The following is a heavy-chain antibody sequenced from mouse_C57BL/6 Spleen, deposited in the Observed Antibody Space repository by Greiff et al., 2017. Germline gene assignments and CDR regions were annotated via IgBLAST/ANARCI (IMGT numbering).Heavy chain of an antibody. CDR1: GYTFTSYW. CDR3: ARGANWDTFDY. V-gene: IGHV1-53*01. D-gene: IGHD4-1*01. CDR2: INPSSGYT. J-gene: IGHJ2*01. Sequence: QVQLQQPGTELVKPGASVKLSCKASGYTFTSYWMHWVKQRPGQGLEWIGNINPSSGYTKYNQKFKDKATLTADKSSSTAYMQLSSLTSEDSAVYYCARGANWDTFDYWGQGTTLTVSS.